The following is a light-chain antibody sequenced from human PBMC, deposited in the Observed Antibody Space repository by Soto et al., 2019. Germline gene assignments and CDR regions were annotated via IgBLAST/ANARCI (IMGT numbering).Light chain of an antibody. Sequence: EIVMTQSPDTLSVSPGEGATLSCRVSQSIRSNLAWYQQRPGQAPRLLMYGASTRADGIPARFTGSGSGTEFTLTISSLQSEDFAVYYCQQYNIWPPYTFGQGTKLEIK. J-gene: IGKJ2*01. CDR1: QSIRSN. V-gene: IGKV3-15*01. CDR2: GAS. CDR3: QQYNIWPPYT.